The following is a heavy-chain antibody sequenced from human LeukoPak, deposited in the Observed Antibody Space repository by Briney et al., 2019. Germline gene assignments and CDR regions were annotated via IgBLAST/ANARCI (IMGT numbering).Heavy chain of an antibody. J-gene: IGHJ4*02. V-gene: IGHV1-69*13. Sequence: GASVKVSCKASGGTFSSYAISWVRQAPGQGLEWMGGIIPIFGTANYAQKFQGRVTITADESTSTAYMELSSLRSEDTAVYYCARGLEDGESAVAADYWGQGTLVTVSS. CDR1: GGTFSSYA. CDR2: IIPIFGTA. D-gene: IGHD6-19*01. CDR3: ARGLEDGESAVAADY.